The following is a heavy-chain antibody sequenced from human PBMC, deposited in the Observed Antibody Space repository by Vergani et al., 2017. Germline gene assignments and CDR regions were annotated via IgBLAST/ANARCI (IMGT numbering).Heavy chain of an antibody. J-gene: IGHJ4*02. CDR1: GFALNRHA. CDR3: VRARGLCAGGRCYTEAWDY. CDR2: ISFDGTNE. V-gene: IGHV3-30-3*01. D-gene: IGHD2-2*02. Sequence: QVQLVESGGGVVQPGTSLRLSCVVSGFALNRHAMYWVRQAPGKGLEWVVGISFDGTNEYYPDLVKGRITISRDIAKNTLYLQVRSLRLEDTGVYHCVRARGLCAGGRCYTEAWDYWGQGTPVTVSS.